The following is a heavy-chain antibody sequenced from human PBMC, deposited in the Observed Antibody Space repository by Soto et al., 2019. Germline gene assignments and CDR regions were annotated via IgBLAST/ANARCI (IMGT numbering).Heavy chain of an antibody. CDR1: GFSFSSAW. J-gene: IGHJ1*01. CDR2: IKSKTDGETI. V-gene: IGHV3-15*01. CDR3: TTALMGTNVCQH. Sequence: EVQLVEFGGGLVKPGGSLRLSCAASGFSFSSAWMRWVRQAPGKGPEWVGRIKSKTDGETIDYAAPVKDRFIISRDDSKHTVYLQMNSLKTEDTAVYYCTTALMGTNVCQHWGQGTLVTVSS. D-gene: IGHD1-7*01.